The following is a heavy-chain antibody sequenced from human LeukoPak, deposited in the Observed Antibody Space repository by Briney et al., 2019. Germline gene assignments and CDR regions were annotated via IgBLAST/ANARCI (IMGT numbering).Heavy chain of an antibody. CDR1: AFTFSSYG. Sequence: GGSLRLFCAASAFTFSSYGMYWVRQAPGKGLEWVAFIRYDGSNKYYADSVKGRFTISRDNSKNTLYLQMNSLRAEDTAVYYCATGMATSPIYFDYWGQGTLVTVSS. J-gene: IGHJ4*02. D-gene: IGHD5-24*01. V-gene: IGHV3-30*02. CDR3: ATGMATSPIYFDY. CDR2: IRYDGSNK.